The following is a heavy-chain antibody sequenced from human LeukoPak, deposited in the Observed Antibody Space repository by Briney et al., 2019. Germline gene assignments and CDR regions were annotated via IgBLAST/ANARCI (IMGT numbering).Heavy chain of an antibody. Sequence: SETLSLTCSVSGGSVSIGGYYWSWIRQHPGKGLEWIGYIYYSGSTYYNPSLKSRVTKSIDTSKNQFSLKLSSVTAADTAVYYCARGTVYTAMGNWGQGTLVTVSS. J-gene: IGHJ4*02. V-gene: IGHV4-31*03. D-gene: IGHD5-18*01. CDR3: ARGTVYTAMGN. CDR2: IYYSGST. CDR1: GGSVSIGGYY.